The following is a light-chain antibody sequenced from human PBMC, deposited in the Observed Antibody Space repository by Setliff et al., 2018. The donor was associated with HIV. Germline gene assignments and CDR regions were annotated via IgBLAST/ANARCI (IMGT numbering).Light chain of an antibody. CDR2: DVT. V-gene: IGLV2-11*01. Sequence: QSALAQPHSVSGSPGQSVTISCTGTSSDVGAYNWVSWYQQYPGNVPKLLIYDVTRRPSGVPDRFSGSKSGITASLTISGLQAEDEADYYCCSYAGNYIVIFGGGTKGTVL. CDR1: SSDVGAYNW. J-gene: IGLJ2*01. CDR3: CSYAGNYIVI.